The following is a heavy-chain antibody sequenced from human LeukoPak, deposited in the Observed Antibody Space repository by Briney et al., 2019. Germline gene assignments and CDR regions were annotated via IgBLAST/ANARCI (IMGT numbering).Heavy chain of an antibody. CDR1: GYTFTGYY. CDR3: ATGVATAFTY. D-gene: IGHD5-12*01. J-gene: IGHJ4*02. Sequence: ASVKVSCKASGYTFTGYYIHWVRQAPGQGLEWMAWINPDSGDSYSAPKFQGRVTMTRDTSISTASMEVSWLSSDDTAVYYCATGVATAFTYWGQGTLVTVSS. V-gene: IGHV1-2*02. CDR2: INPDSGDS.